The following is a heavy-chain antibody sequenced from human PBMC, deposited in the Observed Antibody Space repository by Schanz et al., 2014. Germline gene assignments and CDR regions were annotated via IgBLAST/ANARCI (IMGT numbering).Heavy chain of an antibody. CDR1: GFTFSSYA. Sequence: EVQLLESGGGLVQPGGSLRLSCAASGFTFSSYAMSWVRQAPGKGLESVASINNDGSQKFYVDSVKGRFTISRDDAKNSHYLQMNSLRVEDTAVFYCVKIGYTHWSLDDWGQGILVTVSS. D-gene: IGHD6-13*01. CDR3: VKIGYTHWSLDD. CDR2: INNDGSQK. V-gene: IGHV3-7*01. J-gene: IGHJ4*02.